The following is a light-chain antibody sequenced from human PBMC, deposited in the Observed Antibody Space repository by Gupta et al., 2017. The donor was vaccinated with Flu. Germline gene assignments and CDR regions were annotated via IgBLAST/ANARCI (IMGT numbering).Light chain of an antibody. CDR3: AAWDDSRNNWV. V-gene: IGLV1-44*01. Sequence: RVTISCSGSTSNIRSNSVNWYQHFPGPVPNLLIHSNNGRPSGVPDRLSGSKSGTSASLVISGLQAEDEADYYCAAWDDSRNNWVFGGGTKLTVL. J-gene: IGLJ3*02. CDR2: SNN. CDR1: TSNIRSNS.